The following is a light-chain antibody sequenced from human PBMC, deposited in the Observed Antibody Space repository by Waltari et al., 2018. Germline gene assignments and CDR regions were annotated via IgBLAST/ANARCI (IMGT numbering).Light chain of an antibody. CDR2: EVT. Sequence: QSALTQPASVSGSPGQSIPIPCTGTSRDVGSYNLVSWYQQHPGKAPKLMIYEVTKRPSGFSDRFSGSKSGNTASLTISGLQAEDEAEYYCCSYAASNTYVFGTGTKVTVL. CDR3: CSYAASNTYV. CDR1: SRDVGSYNL. J-gene: IGLJ1*01. V-gene: IGLV2-23*02.